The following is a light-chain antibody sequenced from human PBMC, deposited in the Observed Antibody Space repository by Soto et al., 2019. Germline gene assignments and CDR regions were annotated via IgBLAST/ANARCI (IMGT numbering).Light chain of an antibody. V-gene: IGKV3-20*01. CDR2: GVS. Sequence: EIVLTQSPGTLSLSPGERATLSCRASQSVSSSFLAWYQQKPGQAPRLLIYGVSSRATGIPDRFSGSGSGTDFTLTISRLEPEDFAVYYCHQYGSSPATFGQGTKVDIK. CDR1: QSVSSSF. J-gene: IGKJ1*01. CDR3: HQYGSSPAT.